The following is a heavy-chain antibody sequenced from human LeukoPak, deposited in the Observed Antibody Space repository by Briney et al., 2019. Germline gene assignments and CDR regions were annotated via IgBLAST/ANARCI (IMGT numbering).Heavy chain of an antibody. CDR3: AIKMMGRDYGFY. CDR1: GYSISSDYY. D-gene: IGHD4-17*01. Sequence: PSETLSLTCSVSGYSISSDYYWGWIRQPPGKGLEWIGSIYHSGSTYYNPSLKSRVTISVDTSKNQLSLKLSSVTAADTAVYFCAIKMMGRDYGFYWGQGTLVTVSS. V-gene: IGHV4-38-2*01. J-gene: IGHJ4*02. CDR2: IYHSGST.